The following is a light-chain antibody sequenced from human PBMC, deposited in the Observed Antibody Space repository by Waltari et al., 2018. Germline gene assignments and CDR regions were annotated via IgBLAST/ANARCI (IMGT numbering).Light chain of an antibody. J-gene: IGKJ4*01. CDR2: GAS. V-gene: IGKV3-20*01. Sequence: EIVLTQSPGTLSLSPGERATLSCRASQSVSSSYLAWYQQKSGRAPRLLIYGASSRAAGIPDRFSGSGSGTDFTLTISRLEPEDFAVYYCQQYGSSPLTFGGGTKVEIK. CDR3: QQYGSSPLT. CDR1: QSVSSSY.